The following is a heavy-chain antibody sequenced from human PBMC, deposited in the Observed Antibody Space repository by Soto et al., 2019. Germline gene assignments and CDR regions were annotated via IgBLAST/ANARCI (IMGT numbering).Heavy chain of an antibody. J-gene: IGHJ4*02. Sequence: QVQLVQSGAEVKKPGSSVKVSCKASGGTFSSYAISWVRQAPGQGLEWMGGIIPIFGTADYAQKFQGRVTITADDSASTAYMELSSLRSEDTAVYYWERDGGVDDYRPFAYWGQGSLVTVSS. CDR2: IIPIFGTA. V-gene: IGHV1-69*12. CDR3: ERDGGVDDYRPFAY. D-gene: IGHD4-17*01. CDR1: GGTFSSYA.